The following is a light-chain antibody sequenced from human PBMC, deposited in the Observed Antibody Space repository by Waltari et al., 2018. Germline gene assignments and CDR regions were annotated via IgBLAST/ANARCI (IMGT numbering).Light chain of an antibody. J-gene: IGLJ3*02. CDR2: DVS. Sequence: QSALTQPASVSGSPGQSITMSCTGTSSDIGSQKYVTCYQQHPGKAPKLMIYDVSERPSGVSNRFSGSKSVNTASLTISGLQADDEADYYCCAYTGSVWVFGGGTKLTVL. CDR1: SSDIGSQKY. V-gene: IGLV2-14*03. CDR3: CAYTGSVWV.